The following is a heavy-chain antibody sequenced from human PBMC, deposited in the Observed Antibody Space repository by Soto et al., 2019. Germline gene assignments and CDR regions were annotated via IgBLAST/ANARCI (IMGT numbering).Heavy chain of an antibody. Sequence: ASVKVSCKASGYTFTGYYMHWVRQAPGQGLEWMGWINPNSGGTNYAQKFQGWVTMTRDTSISTAYMELSRLRSDDTAVYYCARNPVAVTPGYYYGMDVWGQWTTVTGSS. CDR3: ARNPVAVTPGYYYGMDV. V-gene: IGHV1-2*04. D-gene: IGHD6-19*01. J-gene: IGHJ6*02. CDR2: INPNSGGT. CDR1: GYTFTGYY.